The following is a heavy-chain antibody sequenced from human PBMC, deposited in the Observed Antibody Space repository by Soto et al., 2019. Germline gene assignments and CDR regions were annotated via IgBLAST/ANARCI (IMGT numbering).Heavy chain of an antibody. J-gene: IGHJ5*02. D-gene: IGHD2-15*01. CDR2: IYYTGST. Sequence: SDTLSLTCTVSGGSVSSGNYYWSWIRQPPGKGLEWIGFIYYTGSTSYNPSLKSRVTISMDTSKNQFSLKLTSVTAADTAVYYCASALYCSGGSCSFDPWGQGTLVTVSS. V-gene: IGHV4-61*01. CDR1: GGSVSSGNYY. CDR3: ASALYCSGGSCSFDP.